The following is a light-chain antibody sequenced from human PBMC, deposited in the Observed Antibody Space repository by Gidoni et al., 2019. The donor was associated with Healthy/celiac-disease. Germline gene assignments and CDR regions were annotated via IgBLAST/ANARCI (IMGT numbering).Light chain of an antibody. CDR1: QSVSSSY. J-gene: IGKJ1*01. V-gene: IGKV3-20*01. CDR2: GAS. Sequence: EIVLPQSPGTLSLSPGERANLYCRASQSVSSSYLAWYQQKPGQAPRLLIYGASSRATGIPDRFSGSGSGTDFTLTISRLEPEDFAVYYCQQYGSSPRTFGQGTKVEIK. CDR3: QQYGSSPRT.